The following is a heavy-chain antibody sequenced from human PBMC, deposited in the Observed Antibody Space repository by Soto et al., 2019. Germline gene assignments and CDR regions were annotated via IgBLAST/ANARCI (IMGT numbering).Heavy chain of an antibody. V-gene: IGHV4-39*01. J-gene: IGHJ4*02. Sequence: NPSETLSLTCTVSGGSISSSSYYWGWIRQPPGKGLEWIGSIYYSGSTYYNPSLKSRVTISVDTSKNQFSLKLSSVTAADTAVYYCARHERDFWSGYYNGGFDYWGQGTLVTVSS. CDR1: GGSISSSSYY. CDR3: ARHERDFWSGYYNGGFDY. D-gene: IGHD3-3*01. CDR2: IYYSGST.